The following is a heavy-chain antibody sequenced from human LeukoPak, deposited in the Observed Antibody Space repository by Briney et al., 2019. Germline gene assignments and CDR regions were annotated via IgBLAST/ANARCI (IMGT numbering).Heavy chain of an antibody. Sequence: PGGSLRLSCAASGFTFSSYAMSWVRQAPGKGLEWVSAISGSGGSTYYADSVKGRFTISRDNSKNTLYLQMNSLRAEDTAVYYCAKAWKGYSGSYYPYFDYWGQGTLVTVSS. CDR3: AKAWKGYSGSYYPYFDY. J-gene: IGHJ4*02. V-gene: IGHV3-23*01. D-gene: IGHD1-26*01. CDR1: GFTFSSYA. CDR2: ISGSGGST.